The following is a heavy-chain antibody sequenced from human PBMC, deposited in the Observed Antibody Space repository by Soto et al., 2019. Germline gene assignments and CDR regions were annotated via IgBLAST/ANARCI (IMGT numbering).Heavy chain of an antibody. Sequence: ERTLRLSCGASGFTFSSYAMSWVRQAPGKGLDWGSVISGSGGITYSADSVKGRFTISRDNSKNILYLQMNSLRAEATAVYYCAKRGTDTAGYNYYSIDVWRQGTTVTVSS. V-gene: IGHV3-23*01. CDR2: ISGSGGIT. CDR3: AKRGTDTAGYNYYSIDV. J-gene: IGHJ6*02. CDR1: GFTFSSYA.